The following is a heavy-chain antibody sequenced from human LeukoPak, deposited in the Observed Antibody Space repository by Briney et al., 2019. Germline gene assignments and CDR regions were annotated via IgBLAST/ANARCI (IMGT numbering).Heavy chain of an antibody. V-gene: IGHV3-21*01. D-gene: IGHD4-23*01. CDR3: ARWGYGGNSYFDY. CDR1: GFTFSSYS. J-gene: IGHJ4*02. Sequence: PGGSLRLSCAASGFTFSSYSMNWVRQAPGKGLEWVSSISSSSSYIYYADSVKGRSTISRDNAKNSLYLQMNSLRAEDTAVYYCARWGYGGNSYFDYWGQETLVTVSS. CDR2: ISSSSSYI.